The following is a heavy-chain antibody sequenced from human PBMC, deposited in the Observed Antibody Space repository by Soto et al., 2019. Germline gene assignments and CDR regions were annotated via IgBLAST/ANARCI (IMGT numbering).Heavy chain of an antibody. CDR1: GFSFRNYG. J-gene: IGHJ4*02. V-gene: IGHV3-33*01. D-gene: IGHD6-6*01. Sequence: GGSLRLSCAASGFSFRNYGMHWVRQAPGKGLEWVAVIWYDGSYKSYSESVKGRFTISRDNSQNTLSLQMDSLRSEDTAVYYCARGPRLGPSDYWGQGSLVTVSS. CDR3: ARGPRLGPSDY. CDR2: IWYDGSYK.